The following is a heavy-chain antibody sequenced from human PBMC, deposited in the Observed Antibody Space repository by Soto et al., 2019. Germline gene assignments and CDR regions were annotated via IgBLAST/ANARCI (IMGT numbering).Heavy chain of an antibody. V-gene: IGHV3-53*04. CDR2: NYSGGST. D-gene: IGHD6-13*01. CDR3: ARILYSNTFYYYYMDV. Sequence: EVQLVESGGTLVQPGGSLRLSCAASGFTVTSNYMSWVRQAPGKGLEWVSINYSGGSTYYADSVKGRFTISRHNSRNTLYLQMNSLRTEDTAVYYCARILYSNTFYYYYMDVWGKGTTVTVSS. CDR1: GFTVTSNY. J-gene: IGHJ6*03.